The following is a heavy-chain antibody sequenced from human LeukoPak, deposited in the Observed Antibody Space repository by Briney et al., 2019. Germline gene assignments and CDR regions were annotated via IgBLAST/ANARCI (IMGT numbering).Heavy chain of an antibody. J-gene: IGHJ4*02. Sequence: SETLSLTCTVSGFSVTTDSYCWGWIRQPPGKGLEWIGYDYCGGNTNYDPSLKRRVTISVDTSKNQLSLTLTSVTAADTAVYFCARDHFGSLDSWGQGILVTVSS. CDR3: ARDHFGSLDS. CDR1: GFSVTTDSYC. V-gene: IGHV4-61*01. D-gene: IGHD3-10*01. CDR2: DYCGGNT.